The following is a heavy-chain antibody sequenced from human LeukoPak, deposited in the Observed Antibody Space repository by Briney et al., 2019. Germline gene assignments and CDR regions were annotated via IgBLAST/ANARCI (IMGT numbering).Heavy chain of an antibody. D-gene: IGHD6-19*01. CDR1: GFTFSSYW. CDR3: VRTGPGSGRVRYYFDS. Sequence: GGSLRLSCAASGFTFSSYWMHWVRQAPGKGLVWVSHINGDGSSTSYADSVKGRFTVSRDNSKNTLSLQMSSLRAEDTAVYYCVRTGPGSGRVRYYFDSWGLGTLVTVSS. V-gene: IGHV3-74*01. J-gene: IGHJ4*02. CDR2: INGDGSST.